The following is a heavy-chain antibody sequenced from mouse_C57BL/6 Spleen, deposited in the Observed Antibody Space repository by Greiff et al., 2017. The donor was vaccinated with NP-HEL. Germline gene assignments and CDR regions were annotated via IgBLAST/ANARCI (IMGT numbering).Heavy chain of an antibody. CDR3: AREEETGTSDY. CDR1: GYSITSGYY. J-gene: IGHJ2*01. D-gene: IGHD4-1*01. CDR2: ISYDGSN. V-gene: IGHV3-6*01. Sequence: EVQLQESGPGLVKPSQSLSLTCSVTGYSITSGYYWNWIRQFPGNKLEWMGYISYDGSNNYNPSLKNRISITRDTSKNQFFLKLNSVTTEDTATYYWAREEETGTSDYWGQGTTLTVSS.